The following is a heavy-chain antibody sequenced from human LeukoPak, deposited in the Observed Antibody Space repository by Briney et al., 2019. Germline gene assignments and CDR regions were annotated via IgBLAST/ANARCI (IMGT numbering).Heavy chain of an antibody. J-gene: IGHJ4*02. V-gene: IGHV3-30-3*01. CDR1: GFTFSYYL. D-gene: IGHD2-21*01. Sequence: PGGSLRLSCAASGFTFSYYLMDWVRQAPGKGLEWVASISYDGNNKNYADSVKGRFTMSRDSSTVYLQMNTLRAGDTAIYYCARRPHIEPYDHWGQGTLVIVSS. CDR2: ISYDGNNK. CDR3: ARRPHIEPYDH.